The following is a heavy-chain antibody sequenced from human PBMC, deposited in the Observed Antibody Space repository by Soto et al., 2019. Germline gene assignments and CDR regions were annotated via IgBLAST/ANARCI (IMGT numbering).Heavy chain of an antibody. V-gene: IGHV3-73*01. CDR1: GFAFSGST. J-gene: IGHJ6*02. CDR2: IRSKANSYAT. CDR3: FRENHFSYHGMDV. Sequence: PGGSLRLSCAGSGFAFSGSTIHWVRQASGKGLEWVGRIRSKANSYATAYAAAVKGRFIVSRDDSKTTSYLQMDSLKIEDTAMYYCFRENHFSYHGMDVWGQGTTVTVSS.